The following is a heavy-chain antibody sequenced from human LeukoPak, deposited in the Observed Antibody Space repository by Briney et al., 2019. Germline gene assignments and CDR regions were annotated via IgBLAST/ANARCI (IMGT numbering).Heavy chain of an antibody. J-gene: IGHJ3*01. Sequence: LSGGSLRLSCAASGFTFSTYAMSWVRQAPGKGLEWVSSISGSGGSTFYADSVKGRSTISRDNSKNTLYLQMNSLRAEDTAVYYCAKRITVVARDAFDFWGQGTMVTVSS. V-gene: IGHV3-23*01. CDR2: ISGSGGST. CDR1: GFTFSTYA. D-gene: IGHD1-14*01. CDR3: AKRITVVARDAFDF.